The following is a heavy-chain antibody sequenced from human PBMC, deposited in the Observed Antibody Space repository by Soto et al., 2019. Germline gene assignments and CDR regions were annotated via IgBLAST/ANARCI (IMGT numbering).Heavy chain of an antibody. Sequence: SETLSLTCTVSGGSISSSSYYWGWIRQPPGKGLEWIGTIYYSGSTYYNPSLKSRVTISVDTSKNQFSLKLSSVAAADTAVYYCARQGGFCSSTSCYIRVGSSAFDIWGQGTMVNVSS. J-gene: IGHJ3*02. V-gene: IGHV4-39*01. CDR2: IYYSGST. CDR1: GGSISSSSYY. D-gene: IGHD2-2*02. CDR3: ARQGGFCSSTSCYIRVGSSAFDI.